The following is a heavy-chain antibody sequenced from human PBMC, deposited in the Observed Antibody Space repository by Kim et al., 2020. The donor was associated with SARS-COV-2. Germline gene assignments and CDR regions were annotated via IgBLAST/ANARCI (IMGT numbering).Heavy chain of an antibody. D-gene: IGHD3-10*01. CDR3: ASGSNWFDP. V-gene: IGHV3-7*01. Sequence: SGKYDVDSVKGRFTISRDNAKNSLYLQMNSLRAEDTAVYYCASGSNWFDPWGQGTLVTVSS. CDR2: SGK. J-gene: IGHJ5*02.